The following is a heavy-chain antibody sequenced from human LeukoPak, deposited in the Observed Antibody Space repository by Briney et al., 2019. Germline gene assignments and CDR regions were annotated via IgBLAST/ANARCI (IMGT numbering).Heavy chain of an antibody. D-gene: IGHD2-8*02. V-gene: IGHV1-69*01. CDR2: IIPIFGTA. J-gene: IGHJ4*02. Sequence: SVKVSCKASGGTFSSYAISWVRQAPGQGLEWMGGIIPIFGTANYAQKFQGRVTITADESTSTAYMELSSLRSEDTAVYYCARDLPSTSYWELDFWGQGTLVTVSS. CDR3: ARDLPSTSYWELDF. CDR1: GGTFSSYA.